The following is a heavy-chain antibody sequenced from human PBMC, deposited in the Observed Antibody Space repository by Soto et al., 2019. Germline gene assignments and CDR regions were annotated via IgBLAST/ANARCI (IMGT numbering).Heavy chain of an antibody. CDR3: ARGLLEWQLNWFDP. D-gene: IGHD3-3*01. V-gene: IGHV3-48*02. Sequence: GGSLRLSCAASGFTFSSYSMNWVRQAPGKGLEWVSYISSSSSTIYYADSVKGRFTISRDNAKNSLYLQMNSLRDEDTAVYYCARGLLEWQLNWFDPSGPGTLVTVSS. CDR2: ISSSSSTI. J-gene: IGHJ5*02. CDR1: GFTFSSYS.